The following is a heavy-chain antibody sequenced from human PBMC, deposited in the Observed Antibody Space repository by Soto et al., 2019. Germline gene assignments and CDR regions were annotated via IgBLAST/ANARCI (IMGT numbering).Heavy chain of an antibody. CDR3: TVFGELGGPGDY. CDR2: IRSKANSYAT. Sequence: EVQLVESGGGLVQPGGSLKLSCAASGFTFSGSAMHWVRQASGKGLEWVGSIRSKANSYATAYAASVKGRFTISRDDSKNTAYLQMNSLKTEDTAVYYCTVFGELGGPGDYWGQGTLVTVSS. CDR1: GFTFSGSA. V-gene: IGHV3-73*02. D-gene: IGHD3-10*02. J-gene: IGHJ4*02.